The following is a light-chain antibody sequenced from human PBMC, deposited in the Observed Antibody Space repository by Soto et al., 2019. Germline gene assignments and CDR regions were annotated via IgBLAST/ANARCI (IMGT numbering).Light chain of an antibody. CDR1: SGHSSYA. CDR3: QPWGTGFYV. J-gene: IGLJ1*01. V-gene: IGLV4-69*01. CDR2: LNSDGSH. Sequence: QPVLTQSPSASASLGASVKLTCTLSSGHSSYAIAWHQQQPEEGPRYLMKLNSDGSHRKGDGIPDRFSGSSSGAGRYLTIPSLQSEDEADYYCQPWGTGFYVFGTGTQLTVL.